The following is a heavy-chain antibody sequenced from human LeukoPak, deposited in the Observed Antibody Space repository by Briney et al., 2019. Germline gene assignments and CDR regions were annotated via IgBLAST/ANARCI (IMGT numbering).Heavy chain of an antibody. CDR3: ARIDSASSYFDY. CDR1: GRSFASNW. CDR2: IYPGDSDT. V-gene: IGHV5-51*01. Sequence: PGESLKISCKSSGRSFASNWIGWVRQMPGKGLEWMGIIYPGDSDTRYSPSFQRQATISADKSISTAYLQWSSLKASDTAMYYCARIDSASSYFDYWGQGTLVTVSS. D-gene: IGHD6-6*01. J-gene: IGHJ4*02.